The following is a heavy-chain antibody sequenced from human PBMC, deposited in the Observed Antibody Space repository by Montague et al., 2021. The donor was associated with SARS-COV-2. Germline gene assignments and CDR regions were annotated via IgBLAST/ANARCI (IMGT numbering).Heavy chain of an antibody. D-gene: IGHD3-10*01. CDR2: ISYDGSNK. V-gene: IGHV3-30-3*01. Sequence: SLILSCAASGIIFSRYAMHLFRQAPVKGLEWVAVISYDGSNKYYADPVKGRFTISRDNSKNTLYLQMNSLRAEDTAVYYCAREGLSGSYYGFLDYWGQGTLVTVSS. CDR3: AREGLSGSYYGFLDY. CDR1: GIIFSRYA. J-gene: IGHJ4*02.